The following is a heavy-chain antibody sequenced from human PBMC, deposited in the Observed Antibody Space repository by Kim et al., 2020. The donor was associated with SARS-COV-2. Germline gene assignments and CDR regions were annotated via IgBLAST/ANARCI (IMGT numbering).Heavy chain of an antibody. CDR1: GFTFSSYS. D-gene: IGHD2-15*01. Sequence: GGSLRLSCAASGFTFSSYSMNWVRQAPGKGLEWVSSISSSGTRRYYADSLKGRFSISRDNAKNSLYLQMNSLRAEDTAVYYCARDPYCSGGTCYGGRFDYWGQGTQVTVSS. V-gene: IGHV3-21*01. J-gene: IGHJ4*02. CDR3: ARDPYCSGGTCYGGRFDY. CDR2: ISSSGTRR.